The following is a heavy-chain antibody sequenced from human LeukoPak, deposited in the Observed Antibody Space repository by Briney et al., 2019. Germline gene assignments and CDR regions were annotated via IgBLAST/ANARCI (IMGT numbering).Heavy chain of an antibody. CDR3: ARVGYSGYDYDY. Sequence: GGSLRLSCEASGFTFSSYAMSWVRQAPGKGLEWVSVISGSGDSTYYANSVEGRCTISRDNSKDALYLQMNSLRAEDTAVYYCARVGYSGYDYDYWGQGTLVTVSS. J-gene: IGHJ4*02. CDR1: GFTFSSYA. CDR2: ISGSGDST. V-gene: IGHV3-23*01. D-gene: IGHD5-12*01.